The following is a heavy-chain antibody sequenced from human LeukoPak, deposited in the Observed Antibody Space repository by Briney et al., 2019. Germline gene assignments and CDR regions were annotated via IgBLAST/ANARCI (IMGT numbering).Heavy chain of an antibody. CDR1: GGSISSYY. D-gene: IGHD3-22*01. J-gene: IGHJ4*02. V-gene: IGHV4-59*01. Sequence: SETLSLTCTVSGGSISSYYWSWIRQPPGKGLEWIGYIYYSGSTNCNPSLKSRVTISVDMSKNQFSLKLTSVTAADTAVYYCARDDSNYYDSSGFDYWGQGTLVTVSS. CDR3: ARDDSNYYDSSGFDY. CDR2: IYYSGST.